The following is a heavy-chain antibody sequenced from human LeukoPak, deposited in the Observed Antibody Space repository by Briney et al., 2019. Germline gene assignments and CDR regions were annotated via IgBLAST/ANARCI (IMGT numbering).Heavy chain of an antibody. D-gene: IGHD7-27*01. J-gene: IGHJ4*02. Sequence: ASVTVSCTTSGYTFTNYDISWVRQATGQGFEWMGWMSPNSGNTGYAQKFQGRVAMTMDTSIRTAYMELSSLRSEDTAVYYCARTPPNWGAVYWGQGTLVTVSS. CDR2: MSPNSGNT. V-gene: IGHV1-8*01. CDR1: GYTFTNYD. CDR3: ARTPPNWGAVY.